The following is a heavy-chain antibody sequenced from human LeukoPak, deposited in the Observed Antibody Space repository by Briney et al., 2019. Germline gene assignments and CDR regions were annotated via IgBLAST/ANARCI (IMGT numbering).Heavy chain of an antibody. V-gene: IGHV3-23*01. CDR1: GFTFNNYA. CDR3: AKASLGSCSGAKCYHFDN. J-gene: IGHJ4*02. Sequence: GGSLRLSCVASGFTFNNYAMSWVRHVPGRKLEWVSTFSGPLETTYYAPSIEGRFTISRDNSRNTLSLQMNSLRAEDTAIYYCAKASLGSCSGAKCYHFDNWGQGTLVTVSP. CDR2: FSGPLETT. D-gene: IGHD2-15*01.